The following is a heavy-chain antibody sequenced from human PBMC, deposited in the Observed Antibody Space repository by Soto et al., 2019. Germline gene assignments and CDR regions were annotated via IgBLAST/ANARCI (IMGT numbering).Heavy chain of an antibody. D-gene: IGHD3-10*01. CDR2: IIPIFETP. Sequence: QVQLVQSGAEAGKPGSSVKVSCRASGGIFSSFTISWVRQAPGQGLEWLGGIIPIFETPTYSQQFQDRVTMTPDKSTNTVYMELSGLRSEDTAVYYCATHGATTMARGAMKHYYYVMDVWGQGTTVTVSS. J-gene: IGHJ6*02. CDR1: GGIFSSFT. V-gene: IGHV1-69*06. CDR3: ATHGATTMARGAMKHYYYVMDV.